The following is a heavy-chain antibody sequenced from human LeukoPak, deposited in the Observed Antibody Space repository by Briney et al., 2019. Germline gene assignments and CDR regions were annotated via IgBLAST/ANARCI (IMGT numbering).Heavy chain of an antibody. D-gene: IGHD3-10*01. J-gene: IGHJ6*04. CDR2: INHSGST. V-gene: IGHV4-34*01. CDR3: ARDQHYGSGSYYNYYYYGMDV. Sequence: SETLSLTCAVYGGSFSGYYWSWIRQPPGKGLEWIGVINHSGSTNYSPSLKSRVTISVDTSKNQFSLKLSSVTAADTAVYYCARDQHYGSGSYYNYYYYGMDVWGKGTTVTVSS. CDR1: GGSFSGYY.